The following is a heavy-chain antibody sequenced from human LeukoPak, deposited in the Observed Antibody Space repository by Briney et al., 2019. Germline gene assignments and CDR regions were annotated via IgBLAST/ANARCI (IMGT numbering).Heavy chain of an antibody. D-gene: IGHD6-19*01. CDR1: GFTFSSYW. Sequence: GGSLRLSCAASGFTFSSYWMHWVRQAPGKGLEYVSAISNNGENTYYADSVKGRFTISRDNSKNTLYVQMSSLRDEDTAVYYCVKEGRRQWLPRGWFDSWGQGTLVTVSS. J-gene: IGHJ5*01. CDR2: ISNNGENT. V-gene: IGHV3-64*05. CDR3: VKEGRRQWLPRGWFDS.